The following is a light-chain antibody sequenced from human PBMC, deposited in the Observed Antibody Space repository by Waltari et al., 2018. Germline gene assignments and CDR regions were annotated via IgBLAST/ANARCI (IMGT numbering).Light chain of an antibody. CDR3: QQYGGSPRGT. CDR2: GTS. J-gene: IGKJ1*01. CDR1: QSVKSNF. V-gene: IGKV3-20*01. Sequence: EIVLMQSPATLSLSAGEQATLSCRASQSVKSNFLAWYQQQPGQAPRLLIYGTSNRATDIPDRFSGSGSGTDFTLTISRLEPEDFAIYYCQQYGGSPRGTFGQGTKVEIK.